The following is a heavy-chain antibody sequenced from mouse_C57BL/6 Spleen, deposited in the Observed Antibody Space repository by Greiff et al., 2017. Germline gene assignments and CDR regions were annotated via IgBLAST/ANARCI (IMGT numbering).Heavy chain of an antibody. D-gene: IGHD1-1*01. CDR2: INPNNGGT. CDR1: GYTFTDYY. Sequence: EVQLQQSGPELVKPGASVKISCKASGYTFTDYYMNWVKQSHGKSLEWIGDINPNNGGTSYNQKFKGKATLTVDKSSSTAYMELRSLTSEDSAVYYCARTNSSYRYFDVWGTGTTVTVSS. J-gene: IGHJ1*03. V-gene: IGHV1-26*01. CDR3: ARTNSSYRYFDV.